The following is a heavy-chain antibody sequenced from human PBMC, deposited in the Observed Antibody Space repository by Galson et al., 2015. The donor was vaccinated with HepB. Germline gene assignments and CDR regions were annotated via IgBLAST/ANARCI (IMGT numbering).Heavy chain of an antibody. V-gene: IGHV4-39*01. CDR2: MYSTGST. J-gene: IGHJ4*02. CDR1: GVSISSSTYY. Sequence: LSLTCIVSGVSISSSTYYWGWVRQPPGKGLEWIGSMYSTGSTYYSPSLRGRITISVDTSKNQFSLSLNSLTAADTAIYYCARHLGRMQNFDSWGQGVLVTVSS. CDR3: ARHLGRMQNFDS.